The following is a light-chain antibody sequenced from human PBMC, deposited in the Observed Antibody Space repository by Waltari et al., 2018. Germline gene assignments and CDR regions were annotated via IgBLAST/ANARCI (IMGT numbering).Light chain of an antibody. CDR2: SNE. V-gene: IGLV1-44*01. Sequence: QSVLTQQPSASGTPGQRVTIACSGSGSNIRRNNLSWYQQLPGTAPKLLIYSNEQRPLGVPDRFSGSKSGTSASLAIIGLQSEDEADYYWATWDDSLNGRVFGGGTKLTVL. CDR3: ATWDDSLNGRV. J-gene: IGLJ2*01. CDR1: GSNIRRNN.